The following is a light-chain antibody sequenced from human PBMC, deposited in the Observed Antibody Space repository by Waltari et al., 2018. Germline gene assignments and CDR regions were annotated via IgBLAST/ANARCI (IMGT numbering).Light chain of an antibody. CDR3: HSRDSSGDVL. CDR2: GKN. J-gene: IGLJ2*01. Sequence: SSERTQDPAVSVALGQTVRITCQGDSLRTYYVSWFHQKPGQAPALVIYGKNNRPSGIPDRFSASSSGSTASLTINGAQAEDEADYYCHSRDSSGDVLIGGGTKLTVV. CDR1: SLRTYY. V-gene: IGLV3-19*01.